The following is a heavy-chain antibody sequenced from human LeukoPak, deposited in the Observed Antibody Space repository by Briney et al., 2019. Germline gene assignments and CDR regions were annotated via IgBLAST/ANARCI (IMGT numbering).Heavy chain of an antibody. V-gene: IGHV1-46*01. CDR1: GYTFTTHY. D-gene: IGHD1-26*01. J-gene: IGHJ4*02. Sequence: ASVKVSCKASGYTFTTHYMHWVRQAPGQGLEGMGVITPRGCSITSPQKFQGRLTMPRDRSPSKVYVELSGLRSEDTAVYFCARDWELGYWGQGTLVTVSS. CDR2: ITPRGCSI. CDR3: ARDWELGY.